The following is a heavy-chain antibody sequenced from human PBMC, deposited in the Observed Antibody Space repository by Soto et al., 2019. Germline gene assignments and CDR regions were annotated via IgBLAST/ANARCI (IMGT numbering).Heavy chain of an antibody. CDR1: GYTFSNYG. Sequence: QVQLVQSGAEVKKPGASVKVSCKASGYTFSNYGISWVRQAPGQGLEWMGWISTYNGHTTSAQRLQGRLNMTTDTSTRTAYMELRSLRSDDAAVYFCAKAYYYDSSGYYDNYYAMDVWGQGTTVTVSS. CDR2: ISTYNGHT. V-gene: IGHV1-18*01. D-gene: IGHD3-22*01. J-gene: IGHJ6*02. CDR3: AKAYYYDSSGYYDNYYAMDV.